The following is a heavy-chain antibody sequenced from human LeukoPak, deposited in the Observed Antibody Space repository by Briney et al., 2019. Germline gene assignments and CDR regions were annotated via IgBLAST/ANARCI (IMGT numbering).Heavy chain of an antibody. D-gene: IGHD2-21*02. CDR1: GYTLTELS. Sequence: SVKVSCKVSGYTLTELSMHWVRQAPGKGLEWMGGFDPEDGETIYAQKFQGRVAMTEDTSTDTAYMELSSLRSEDTAVYYCATNHPDCGGDCYFDYWGQGTLVTVSS. V-gene: IGHV1-24*01. CDR3: ATNHPDCGGDCYFDY. CDR2: FDPEDGET. J-gene: IGHJ4*02.